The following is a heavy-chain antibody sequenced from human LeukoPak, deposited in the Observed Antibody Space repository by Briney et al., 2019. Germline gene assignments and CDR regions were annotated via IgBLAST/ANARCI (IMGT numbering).Heavy chain of an antibody. J-gene: IGHJ4*02. CDR1: GGSISSSSFY. V-gene: IGHV4-39*01. CDR2: VYYSGST. D-gene: IGHD2-15*01. Sequence: SETLSLTCTVSGGSISSSSFYWGWIRQPPGKGLEWIGSVYYSGSTYNNPSLKSRVTISVDTSKNQFSLKLSSVTAADRAVYYCARRYCSGTNCYFFDYWGQGTLVTVSS. CDR3: ARRYCSGTNCYFFDY.